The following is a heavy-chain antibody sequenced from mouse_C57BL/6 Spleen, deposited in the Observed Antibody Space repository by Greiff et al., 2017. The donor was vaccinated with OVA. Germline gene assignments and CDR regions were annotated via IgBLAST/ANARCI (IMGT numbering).Heavy chain of an antibody. CDR1: GYTFTSYW. V-gene: IGHV1-55*01. CDR3: AGGRNYYDHEGFAY. CDR2: IYPGSGST. J-gene: IGHJ3*01. D-gene: IGHD2-4*01. Sequence: QVQLQQPGAELVKPGASVKMSCKASGYTFTSYWITWVKQRPGQGLEWIGDIYPGSGSTNYNEKFKSKATLTVDTSSSTAYMQLSSLTSEDSAVYYGAGGRNYYDHEGFAYWGQGTLVTVSA.